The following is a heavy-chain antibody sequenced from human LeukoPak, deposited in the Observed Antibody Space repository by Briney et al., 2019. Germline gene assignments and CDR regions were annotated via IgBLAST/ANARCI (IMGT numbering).Heavy chain of an antibody. J-gene: IGHJ4*02. Sequence: GGSLRLSCAASGFTFSDYYMSWIRQAPGKGLEWVSYISSSGSTIYYADSVKGRFTISRDNAKNSLYLQMNSLRAEDTAVYYCARDRRYCSSTSCYPEDYWGQGTLVTVSA. CDR3: ARDRRYCSSTSCYPEDY. D-gene: IGHD2-2*01. V-gene: IGHV3-11*04. CDR2: ISSSGSTI. CDR1: GFTFSDYY.